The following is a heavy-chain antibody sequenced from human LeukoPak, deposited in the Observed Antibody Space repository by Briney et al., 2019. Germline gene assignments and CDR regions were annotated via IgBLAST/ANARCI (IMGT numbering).Heavy chain of an antibody. CDR2: IYTSGST. CDR3: ARYVVVTATWDAFDI. V-gene: IGHV4-4*07. D-gene: IGHD2-21*02. CDR1: GGSISSYY. J-gene: IGHJ3*02. Sequence: SETLSLTCTVSGGSISSYYWSWLRQPAGKGLEWIGRIYTSGSTNYNPSLKSRVTMSVDTSKNQFSLKLSSVTAADTAVYYCARYVVVTATWDAFDIWGQGTMVTVSS.